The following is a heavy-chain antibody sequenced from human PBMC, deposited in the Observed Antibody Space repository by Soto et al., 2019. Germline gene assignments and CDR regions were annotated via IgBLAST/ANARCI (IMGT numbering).Heavy chain of an antibody. D-gene: IGHD3-3*01. J-gene: IGHJ4*02. CDR2: INHSGST. CDR1: GGSFSGYY. CDR3: ARGRSKFLEWLSPGNFDY. Sequence: QVQLQQWGAGLLKPSETLSLTCAVYGGSFSGYYWSWIRQPPGKGLEWIGEINHSGSTNYNPSLKSRVTLSVDTSKNQFSLKLSSVTAADTAVYYCARGRSKFLEWLSPGNFDYWGQGTLVTVSS. V-gene: IGHV4-34*01.